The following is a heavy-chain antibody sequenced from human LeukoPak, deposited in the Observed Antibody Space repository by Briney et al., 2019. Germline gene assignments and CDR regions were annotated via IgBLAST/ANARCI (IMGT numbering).Heavy chain of an antibody. D-gene: IGHD4-17*01. Sequence: GGSLRLSCAASGFTFSNYWMYWVRQAPGKGLVWVSHIDNDERRTTYADSGKGRFTISRDNSKNTLYLQMNSLRAEDTAVYYCARDRYGDYYFDYWGQGTLVTVSS. CDR3: ARDRYGDYYFDY. CDR2: IDNDERRT. V-gene: IGHV3-74*01. CDR1: GFTFSNYW. J-gene: IGHJ4*02.